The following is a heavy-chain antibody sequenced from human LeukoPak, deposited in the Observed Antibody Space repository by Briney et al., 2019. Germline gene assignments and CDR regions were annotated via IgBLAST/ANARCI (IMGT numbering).Heavy chain of an antibody. Sequence: GGSLRLSCAASGFTFSNYVMSWVRQAPGKGLEWVSAITGGADSTYYADSVKGRFTISRDNSQKTLFLQMNSLRAEDTAVYYCAKGGGWLYYFDYWGQGTLVTVSS. D-gene: IGHD3-16*01. CDR1: GFTFSNYV. CDR3: AKGGGWLYYFDY. V-gene: IGHV3-23*01. CDR2: ITGGADST. J-gene: IGHJ4*02.